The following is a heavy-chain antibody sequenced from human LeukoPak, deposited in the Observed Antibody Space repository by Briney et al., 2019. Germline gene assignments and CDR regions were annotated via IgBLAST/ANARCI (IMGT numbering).Heavy chain of an antibody. V-gene: IGHV3-21*01. CDR3: AREIFGETDAFDI. J-gene: IGHJ3*02. Sequence: KTGGSLRLSCAASGFTFSSYSMNWVRQAPGKGLEWVSSISSSSNYIYYADPVKGRFTISRDNAKNSLYLQMNSLRAEDTAVYYCAREIFGETDAFDIWGQGTMVTVSS. CDR2: ISSSSNYI. CDR1: GFTFSSYS. D-gene: IGHD3-3*01.